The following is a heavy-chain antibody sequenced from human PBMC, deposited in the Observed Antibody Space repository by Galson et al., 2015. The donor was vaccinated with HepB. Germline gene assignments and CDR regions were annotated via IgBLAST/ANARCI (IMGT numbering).Heavy chain of an antibody. CDR3: AREGQWLELFDY. CDR1: GFTFSSYW. D-gene: IGHD6-19*01. V-gene: IGHV3-74*01. CDR2: INSDGSST. Sequence: SLRLSCAASGFTFSSYWMHWVRQAPGKGLVWVSRINSDGSSTSYADSVKGRFTISRDNAKNTLYLQMNSLRAEDTAVYYCAREGQWLELFDYWGQGTLVTVSS. J-gene: IGHJ4*02.